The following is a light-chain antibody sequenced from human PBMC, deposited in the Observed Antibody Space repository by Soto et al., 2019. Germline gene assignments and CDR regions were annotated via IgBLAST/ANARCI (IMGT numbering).Light chain of an antibody. CDR2: SNN. Sequence: QSVLTQPPSASGTPGQRVNISCSGSSSNIGSNTVNWYQQLPGTAPKLLIYSNNQRPSGVPDRFSGSKSDTSASLAISGLQSEDEADYYCAAWDDSLNGLFGGGTKLTVL. J-gene: IGLJ2*01. CDR3: AAWDDSLNGL. V-gene: IGLV1-44*01. CDR1: SSNIGSNT.